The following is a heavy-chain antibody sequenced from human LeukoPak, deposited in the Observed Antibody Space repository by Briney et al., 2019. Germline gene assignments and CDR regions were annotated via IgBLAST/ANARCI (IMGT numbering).Heavy chain of an antibody. CDR2: IYYSGST. V-gene: IGHV4-59*01. CDR3: ARNRRDGYNDGESEHWYLDL. Sequence: SETLSLTCTVSGGSISSYYWSWIRQPPGKGLEWIGYIYYSGSTNYNPSLKSRVTISVDTSKNQFSLKLSSVTAADTAVYYCARNRRDGYNDGESEHWYLDLWGRGTLVTVSS. J-gene: IGHJ2*01. CDR1: GGSISSYY. D-gene: IGHD5-24*01.